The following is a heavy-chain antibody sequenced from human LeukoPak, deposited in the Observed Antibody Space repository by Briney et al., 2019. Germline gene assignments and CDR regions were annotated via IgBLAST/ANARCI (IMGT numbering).Heavy chain of an antibody. CDR1: ADSFSSHY. D-gene: IGHD4-17*01. J-gene: IGHJ3*02. Sequence: SETLSLTCAVSADSFSSHYWTWIRQSPGKGLEWIGYISYIGSTNYNPSLKSRVTISIDTSKNQYSLKLRSVAAADTAVYYCARDPVTVTKGFDIWGQGTMVSVSS. V-gene: IGHV4-59*11. CDR3: ARDPVTVTKGFDI. CDR2: ISYIGST.